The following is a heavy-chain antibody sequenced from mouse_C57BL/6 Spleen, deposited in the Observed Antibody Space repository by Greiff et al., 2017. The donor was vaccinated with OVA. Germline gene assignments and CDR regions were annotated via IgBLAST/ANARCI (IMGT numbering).Heavy chain of an antibody. D-gene: IGHD2-2*01. CDR1: GYTFTSYW. V-gene: IGHV1-7*01. CDR2: INPSSGYT. Sequence: VQLQQSGAELAKPGASVKLSCKASGYTFTSYWMHWVKQRPGQGLEWIGYINPSSGYTKYNQKFKDKATLTADKSSSTAYMQRSSLTYEDSAVYYCAGSEGYDGAGFAYWGQGTLVTVSA. J-gene: IGHJ3*01. CDR3: AGSEGYDGAGFAY.